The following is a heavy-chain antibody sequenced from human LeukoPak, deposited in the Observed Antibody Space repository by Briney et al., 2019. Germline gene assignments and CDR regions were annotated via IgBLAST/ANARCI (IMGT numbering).Heavy chain of an antibody. CDR3: ARGLRQGSAWSWGPKEKSYQYMDV. D-gene: IGHD6-19*01. J-gene: IGHJ6*04. Sequence: PSETLSLTCGVSGGSFSSHYWTWIRQPPGKGLEWIGETNSRGSTNYNPSLESRVTVSADTSRNQLSLSLTSVTAADSAVYFCARGLRQGSAWSWGPKEKSYQYMDVWGTGTTVIVSS. CDR2: TNSRGST. V-gene: IGHV4-34*01. CDR1: GGSFSSHY.